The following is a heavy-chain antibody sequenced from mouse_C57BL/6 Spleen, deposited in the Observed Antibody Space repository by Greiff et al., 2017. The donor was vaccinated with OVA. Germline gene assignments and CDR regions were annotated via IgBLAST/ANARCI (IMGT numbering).Heavy chain of an antibody. D-gene: IGHD2-4*01. CDR1: GYSITSGYY. V-gene: IGHV3-6*01. CDR3: ARPHYDYDRWFAY. J-gene: IGHJ3*01. CDR2: IRYDGSN. Sequence: EVHLVESGPGLVKPSQSLSLTCSVTGYSITSGYYWNWIRQFPGNKLEWMGYIRYDGSNNYNPSLKNRISITRDTSKNQFFLKLNSVTTEDTATDYCARPHYDYDRWFAYWGQGTLVTVSA.